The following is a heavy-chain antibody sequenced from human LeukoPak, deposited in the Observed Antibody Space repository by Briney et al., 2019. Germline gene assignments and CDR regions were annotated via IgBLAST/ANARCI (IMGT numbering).Heavy chain of an antibody. CDR2: IKCKTDGGTT. D-gene: IGHD2/OR15-2a*01. V-gene: IGHV3-15*01. J-gene: IGHJ4*02. CDR1: GFTFSSYS. Sequence: AGGSLRLSCAASGFTFSSYSMSWVRQAPGIGLEWVGRIKCKTDGGTTDYAAPVKGRFTISRDDSKNTLYLQMNSLKSEDTAVYYCATDLRGRGPNPLSSRIDYWGQGTLVTVSS. CDR3: ATDLRGRGPNPLSSRIDY.